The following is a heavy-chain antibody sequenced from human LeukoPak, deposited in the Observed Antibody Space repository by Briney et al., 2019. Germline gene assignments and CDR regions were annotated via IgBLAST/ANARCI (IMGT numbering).Heavy chain of an antibody. CDR3: ARGYGSGRSCYLGADY. Sequence: GRSLRLSCAASGFTFSSYGMNWVRQAPGKGLEWVAVIWSDGSNKHYGDSVKGRFSISRDNYKNTLYLQMDNLRVEDTAVYYCARGYGSGRSCYLGADYWGQGTLVTVSS. V-gene: IGHV3-33*01. CDR2: IWSDGSNK. D-gene: IGHD2-15*01. J-gene: IGHJ4*02. CDR1: GFTFSSYG.